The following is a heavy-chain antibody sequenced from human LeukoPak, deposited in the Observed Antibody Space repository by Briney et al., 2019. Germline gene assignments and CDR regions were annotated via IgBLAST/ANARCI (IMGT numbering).Heavy chain of an antibody. D-gene: IGHD4-17*01. CDR1: GFTFSSYS. CDR3: ARDHEAGFPYGDHVSNNWFDP. Sequence: GGSLRLSCAASGFTFSSYSMNWVRQAPGKGLEWVSSISSSSSYIYYADSVKGRFTISRDNAKNSLYLQMNSLRAEDTAVYYCARDHEAGFPYGDHVSNNWFDPWGQGTLVTVSS. CDR2: ISSSSSYI. J-gene: IGHJ5*02. V-gene: IGHV3-21*01.